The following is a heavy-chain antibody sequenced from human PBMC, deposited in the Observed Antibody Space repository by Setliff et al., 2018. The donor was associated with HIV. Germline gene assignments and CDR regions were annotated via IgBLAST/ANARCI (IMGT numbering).Heavy chain of an antibody. CDR2: ISPANGDT. V-gene: IGHV1-2*02. CDR1: GYTFIDYF. D-gene: IGHD1-1*01. CDR3: ARQLSNSLEC. Sequence: ASVKVSCKVSGYTFIDYFIHWVRQAPGQGLEWMGWISPANGDTNIPERFRDRVTMTRDTSINTAYMELSGLKSDDTAVYYCARQLSNSLECWGQGTPVTVSS. J-gene: IGHJ4*02.